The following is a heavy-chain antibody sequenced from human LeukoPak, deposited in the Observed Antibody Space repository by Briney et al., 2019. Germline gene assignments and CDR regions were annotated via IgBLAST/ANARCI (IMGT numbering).Heavy chain of an antibody. CDR2: IKQDGSEK. D-gene: IGHD3-22*01. V-gene: IGHV3-7*03. CDR1: GFSLSNYW. CDR3: ANLPDDSSGYYYYLVFDY. J-gene: IGHJ4*02. Sequence: GALRLSCAASGFSLSNYWMNWVRQAPGKGLEWVANIKQDGSEKNYVDSVKGRFSISRDNAKNTLYLQMNSLRAEDTAVYYCANLPDDSSGYYYYLVFDYWGQGTLVTVSS.